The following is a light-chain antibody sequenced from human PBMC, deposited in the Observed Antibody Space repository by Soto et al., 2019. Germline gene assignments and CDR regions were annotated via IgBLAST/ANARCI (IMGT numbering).Light chain of an antibody. CDR2: GAS. Sequence: EIVLTQSPGTLSLSPGERATLFCRASQSVSSSYLAWYQQKPGQAPRLLIYGASSRATGIPDRFSGSGSGTDFSLTIIRLEPEDFAVYYCQQYGTSPPITFGQGTRLEIK. V-gene: IGKV3-20*01. J-gene: IGKJ5*01. CDR1: QSVSSSY. CDR3: QQYGTSPPIT.